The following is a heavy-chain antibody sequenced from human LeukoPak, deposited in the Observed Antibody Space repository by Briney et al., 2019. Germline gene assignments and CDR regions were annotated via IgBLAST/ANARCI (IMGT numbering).Heavy chain of an antibody. D-gene: IGHD4-17*01. V-gene: IGHV3-33*01. J-gene: IGHJ4*02. CDR2: IWYDGSNK. Sequence: GGSLRLSCAASGXTFSSYGMHWVRQAPGKGLEWVAVIWYDGSNKYYVDSVKGRFTITRDNSKNTLYLQMNSLRAEDTAVYYCARDQNEGYGDYFYYFDYWGQGTLVTVSS. CDR3: ARDQNEGYGDYFYYFDY. CDR1: GXTFSSYG.